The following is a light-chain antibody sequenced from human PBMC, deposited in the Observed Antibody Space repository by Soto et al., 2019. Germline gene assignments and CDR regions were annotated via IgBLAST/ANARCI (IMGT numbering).Light chain of an antibody. J-gene: IGKJ4*01. CDR2: DAS. V-gene: IGKV3-11*01. Sequence: IMMTQTQATLAVSRVDIATLSFRASQSVSSNLAWYQQKPGQAPRLLIYDASNRATGIPARFSGSGSGTDFTLTISSLEPEDFAVYYCQQRSNWPLTFGGGTQVDIK. CDR1: QSVSSN. CDR3: QQRSNWPLT.